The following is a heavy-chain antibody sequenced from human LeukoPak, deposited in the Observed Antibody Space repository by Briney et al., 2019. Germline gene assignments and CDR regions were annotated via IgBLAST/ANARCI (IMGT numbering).Heavy chain of an antibody. CDR2: IYYSGSA. D-gene: IGHD6-19*01. J-gene: IGHJ1*01. CDR1: GGSISSSSYY. V-gene: IGHV4-39*01. CDR3: ARHRGEWLGREYFQH. Sequence: SETLSLTCTVSGGSISSSSYYWGGIRQPPGKGRRWIGSIYYSGSAYYNPSLKSLVTISVDTSDNQVSLKLSSLTAADTSVDYCARHRGEWLGREYFQHWGEGTLVTVYS.